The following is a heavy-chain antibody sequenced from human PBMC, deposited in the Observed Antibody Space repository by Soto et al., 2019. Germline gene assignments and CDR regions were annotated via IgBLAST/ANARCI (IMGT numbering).Heavy chain of an antibody. CDR1: DYSFTSYA. V-gene: IGHV1-18*01. J-gene: IGHJ4*02. Sequence: GPPVKVSCKASDYSFTSYAISWVRQAPGQGLEWMGWISPYNGDTDYSLRFQQRLTVTTDTSTTTAYLELRSLRPDDTAVYYCARTHEYCVKSVCQVGDFVSWGQGTLVTVS. CDR3: ARTHEYCVKSVCQVGDFVS. CDR2: ISPYNGDT. D-gene: IGHD1-26*01.